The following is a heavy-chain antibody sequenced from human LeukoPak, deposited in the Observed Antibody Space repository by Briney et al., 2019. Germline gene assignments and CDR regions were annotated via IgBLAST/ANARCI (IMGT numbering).Heavy chain of an antibody. D-gene: IGHD6-19*01. CDR1: GFTFSDYV. J-gene: IGHJ4*02. Sequence: GGSLRLSCSASGFTFSDYVMYWVRQAPGKGLEYVSAISSNGGSTYYADSVKGRFTISRDNSKNTLYLQMSSLRAEDTAVYYCVKDLSRVSSVGYWGQGTLVTVSS. CDR2: ISSNGGST. V-gene: IGHV3-64D*06. CDR3: VKDLSRVSSVGY.